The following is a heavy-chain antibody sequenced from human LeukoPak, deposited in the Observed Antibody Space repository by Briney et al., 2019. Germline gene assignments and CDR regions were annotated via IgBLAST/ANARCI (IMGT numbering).Heavy chain of an antibody. CDR2: ISSSSSTI. CDR3: AREAAMVTGDYFDY. CDR1: GFTFSSYS. Sequence: GGSLRLSCAASGFTFSSYSMNWVRQAPGKGLEWVSYISSSSSTIYYADSVKGRFTISRDNAKNSLYLQMNSLRAEDTAVYYCAREAAMVTGDYFDYWGQGTLVTVSS. J-gene: IGHJ4*02. D-gene: IGHD5-18*01. V-gene: IGHV3-48*01.